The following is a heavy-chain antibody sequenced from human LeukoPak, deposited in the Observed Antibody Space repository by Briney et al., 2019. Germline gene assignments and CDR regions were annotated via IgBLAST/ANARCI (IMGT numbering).Heavy chain of an antibody. Sequence: PSETLSLTCAVYGGSFSGYYWSWIRQPPGKGLEWIGEINHSGSTNYNPSPKSRVTISVDTSKNQFSLKLSSVTAADTAVYYCARVGDTPYYYGSGSYRNPSYFDYWGQGTLVTVSS. CDR2: INHSGST. D-gene: IGHD3-10*01. J-gene: IGHJ4*02. V-gene: IGHV4-34*01. CDR3: ARVGDTPYYYGSGSYRNPSYFDY. CDR1: GGSFSGYY.